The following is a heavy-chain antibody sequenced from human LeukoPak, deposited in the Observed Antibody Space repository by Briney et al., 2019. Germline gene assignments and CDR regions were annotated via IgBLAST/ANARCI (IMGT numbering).Heavy chain of an antibody. CDR3: ASSTYYYDSSGYFPFDY. CDR1: GYTFTSYG. Sequence: SCKASGYTFTSYGISWVRQAPGKGLEWVSVIYSGGSTYYADSVKGRFTISRDNSKNTLYLQMNSLRAEDTAVYYCASSTYYYDSSGYFPFDYWGQGTLVTVSS. V-gene: IGHV3-53*01. J-gene: IGHJ4*02. D-gene: IGHD3-22*01. CDR2: IYSGGST.